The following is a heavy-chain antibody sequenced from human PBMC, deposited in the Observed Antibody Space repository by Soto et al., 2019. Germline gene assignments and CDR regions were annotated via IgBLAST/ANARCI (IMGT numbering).Heavy chain of an antibody. CDR1: GGTFSSYA. V-gene: IGHV1-69*01. CDR2: IIPIFGTA. D-gene: IGHD3-10*01. J-gene: IGHJ6*02. Sequence: QVQLVQSGAEVKKPGSSVKVSCKASGGTFSSYAISWVRQAPGQGLEWMGGIIPIFGTANYAQKFQGRVTITADESTSTDYMELSSLRSEDTAVYYCASYGSRSRYYYYYGMDVWGQGTTVTVSS. CDR3: ASYGSRSRYYYYYGMDV.